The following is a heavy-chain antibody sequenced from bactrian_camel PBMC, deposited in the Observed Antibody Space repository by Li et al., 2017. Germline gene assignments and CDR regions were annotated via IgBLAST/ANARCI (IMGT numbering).Heavy chain of an antibody. Sequence: VQLVESGGGSVKPGGSLRLSCAVTRYRYNSYCILWFRQAPGREREGVATIFTSGSGIYYADSVKGRFIISTDDANNTLDLQIDSLQPEDTAMYYCAVLSQFNHCRGVLVGIWQQYASWGQGTQVTV. CDR2: IFTSGSGI. CDR3: AVLSQFNHCRGVLVGIWQQYAS. D-gene: IGHD5*01. J-gene: IGHJ4*01. CDR1: RYRYNSYC. V-gene: IGHV3S31*01.